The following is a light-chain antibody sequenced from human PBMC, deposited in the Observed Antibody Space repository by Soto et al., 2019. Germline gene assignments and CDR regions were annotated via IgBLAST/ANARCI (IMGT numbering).Light chain of an antibody. CDR1: QSVGSY. CDR2: DAS. Sequence: EIVLTQSPATLSLSPGDRATLSCRASQSVGSYLGWYQQRPGQAPRLLIYDASNRATGIPARFSGSGSGTDFTLIISSLEPEDFAVYYCQQRSDWASTFGGGTKVEIK. CDR3: QQRSDWAST. J-gene: IGKJ4*01. V-gene: IGKV3-11*01.